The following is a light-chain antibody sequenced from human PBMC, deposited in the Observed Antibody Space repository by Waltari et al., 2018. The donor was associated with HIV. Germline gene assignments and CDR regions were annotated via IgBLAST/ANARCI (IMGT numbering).Light chain of an antibody. J-gene: IGLJ3*02. V-gene: IGLV1-51*01. Sequence: QSVLTQPPSVSAAPGHSVTISCSGTSSNIGNHYVSWYQQVPGKTPKVVIYDNNKRPSGIPDRFSGSKSGTSATLAITGLQTGDEADYYCGAWDGGLSAGVFGGGTKLTVL. CDR3: GAWDGGLSAGV. CDR2: DNN. CDR1: SSNIGNHY.